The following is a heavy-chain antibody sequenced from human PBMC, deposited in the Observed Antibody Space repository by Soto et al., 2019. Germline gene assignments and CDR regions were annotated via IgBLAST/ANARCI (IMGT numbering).Heavy chain of an antibody. CDR2: ISWNSGSI. V-gene: IGHV3-9*01. CDR3: AKDSMSDYGDYYYYYYMDV. D-gene: IGHD4-17*01. J-gene: IGHJ6*03. CDR1: GFTFDDYA. Sequence: GGSLRLSCAASGFTFDDYAMHWVRQAPGKGLEWVSGISWNSGSIGYADSVKGRFTISRDNAKNSLYLQMNSLRAEDTALYYCAKDSMSDYGDYYYYYYMDVWGKGTTVTVSS.